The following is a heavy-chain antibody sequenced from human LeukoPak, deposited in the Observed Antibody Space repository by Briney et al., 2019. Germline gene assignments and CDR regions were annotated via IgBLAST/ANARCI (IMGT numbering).Heavy chain of an antibody. CDR3: ARQRYSGSFKKPFYYYYGMDV. CDR1: GYSFTSYS. V-gene: IGHV5-51*01. CDR2: IYPGDSDT. D-gene: IGHD1-26*01. J-gene: IGHJ6*02. Sequence: GESLKISCKGSGYSFTSYSIGWLRQMPGKGLEWMGIIYPGDSDTTYSPSFQGQVTISADKSISTAYLQWSSLKASDTAMYYCARQRYSGSFKKPFYYYYGMDVWGQGTTVTVSS.